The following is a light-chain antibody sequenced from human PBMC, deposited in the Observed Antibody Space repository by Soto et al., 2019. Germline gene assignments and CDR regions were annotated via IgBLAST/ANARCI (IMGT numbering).Light chain of an antibody. J-gene: IGLJ1*01. CDR1: SSDVGSYNL. V-gene: IGLV2-23*02. CDR2: EVS. CDR3: CSYATGSTYF. Sequence: LTQPASVSGSPGQSITISCTGASSDVGSYNLVSWYQQHPGKAPKLMIFEVSKRPSGVSNRFSGSKSGNTASLTISGLQAEDEAEYYCCSYATGSTYFFGTGTKVTVL.